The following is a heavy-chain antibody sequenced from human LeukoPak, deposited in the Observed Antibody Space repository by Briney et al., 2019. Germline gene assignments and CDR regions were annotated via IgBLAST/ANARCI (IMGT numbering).Heavy chain of an antibody. CDR2: INHSGST. D-gene: IGHD2-2*01. Sequence: SSETLSLTCAVYGGSFSDYNWSWIRQPPGKGLEWIGEINHSGSTNYNTSLKSRVTISLDTSKNQFSLKLSSVTAADTAVYYCAGFCSSTTCPGGGWFDPWGQGTLVTVSS. J-gene: IGHJ5*02. V-gene: IGHV4-34*01. CDR1: GGSFSDYN. CDR3: AGFCSSTTCPGGGWFDP.